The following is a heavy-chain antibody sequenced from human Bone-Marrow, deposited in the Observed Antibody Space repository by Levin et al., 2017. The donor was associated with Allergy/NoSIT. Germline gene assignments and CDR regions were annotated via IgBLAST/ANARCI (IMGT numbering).Heavy chain of an antibody. Sequence: GGSLRLSCAASGFTFSDYYMSWIRQAPGKGLEWVSYISSSSSYTNYADSVKGRFTISRDNAKNSLYLQMNSLRAEDTAVYYCARVLDTAMAFDYWGQGTLVTVSS. CDR3: ARVLDTAMAFDY. CDR1: GFTFSDYY. D-gene: IGHD5-18*01. J-gene: IGHJ4*02. V-gene: IGHV3-11*05. CDR2: ISSSSSYT.